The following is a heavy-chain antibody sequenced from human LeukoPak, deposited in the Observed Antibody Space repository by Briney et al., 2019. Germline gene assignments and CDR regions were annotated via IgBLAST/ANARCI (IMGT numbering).Heavy chain of an antibody. CDR2: IKSKTDGGTT. J-gene: IGHJ4*02. D-gene: IGHD2-15*01. CDR1: GFTFSNAW. Sequence: GGSLRLSCAASGFTFSNAWMSWVRQAPGKGLEWVGRIKSKTDGGTTHYAAPVKGRFTISRDDSKNTLYLQMNSLKTEDTAVYYCTTGRCSGGSCYSGCYWGQGTLVTVSS. V-gene: IGHV3-15*01. CDR3: TTGRCSGGSCYSGCY.